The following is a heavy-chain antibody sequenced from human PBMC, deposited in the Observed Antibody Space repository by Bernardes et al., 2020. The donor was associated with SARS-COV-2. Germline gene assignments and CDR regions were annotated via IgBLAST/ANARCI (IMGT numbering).Heavy chain of an antibody. CDR3: ATSLGSIRQRY. CDR1: GGSISSYY. Sequence: SETLSLTCTVSGGSISSYYWSWIRQPPGKGLEWIGEINHSGSTNYNPSLKSRVTISVDTSKNQFSLKLSSVTAADTAVYYCATSLGSIRQRYWGQGTLVTVSS. V-gene: IGHV4-34*01. J-gene: IGHJ4*02. CDR2: INHSGST. D-gene: IGHD4-4*01.